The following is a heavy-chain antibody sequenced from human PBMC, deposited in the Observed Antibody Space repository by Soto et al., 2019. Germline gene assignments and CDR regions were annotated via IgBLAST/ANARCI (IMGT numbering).Heavy chain of an antibody. Sequence: QVQLQESGPGLVKPSGTLSLTCGVSGDSITSTNWWSWVRQPPGRGLEWIGEIYHSGTTHYNPSLKSRITILLDESKNQFSLNLSSVTAADKAVYYCARLKGPDHYGLDVWGQGTTVSVFS. CDR2: IYHSGTT. V-gene: IGHV4-4*02. J-gene: IGHJ6*02. CDR3: ARLKGPDHYGLDV. CDR1: GDSITSTNW.